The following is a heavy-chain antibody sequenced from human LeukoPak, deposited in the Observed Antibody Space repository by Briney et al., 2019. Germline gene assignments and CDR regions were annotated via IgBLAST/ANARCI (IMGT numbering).Heavy chain of an antibody. CDR3: ARYRGGGDYDY. D-gene: IGHD4-17*01. Sequence: GGSLRLSCAVSGFTFSSSWMSWVRQAPGKGLEWVANIKQDGSDKYYVDSVKGRFTISRDNAKNSLYLQMNSLRAEDTAVYYCARYRGGGDYDYWGQGTLVTVSS. CDR2: IKQDGSDK. J-gene: IGHJ4*02. CDR1: GFTFSSSW. V-gene: IGHV3-7*02.